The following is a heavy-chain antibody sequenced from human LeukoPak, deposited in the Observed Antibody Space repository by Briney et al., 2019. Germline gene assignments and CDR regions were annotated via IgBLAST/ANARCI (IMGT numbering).Heavy chain of an antibody. D-gene: IGHD2-8*02. CDR2: IHPGDSDT. V-gene: IGHV5-51*01. Sequence: GESLKISCKGSGYTFTSYWIGWVRQMPGKGLEWMGIIHPGDSDTRYSPSFQGQVTISADKSISTSYLQWSSLKASDTAMYYCATLPHTEFHYWGQGNLVTVSS. J-gene: IGHJ4*02. CDR3: ATLPHTEFHY. CDR1: GYTFTSYW.